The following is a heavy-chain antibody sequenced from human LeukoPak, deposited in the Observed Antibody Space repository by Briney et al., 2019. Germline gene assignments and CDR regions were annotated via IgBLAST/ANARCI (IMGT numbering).Heavy chain of an antibody. CDR1: GGSISSSSSY. J-gene: IGHJ5*02. D-gene: IGHD6-19*01. CDR2: IYYSGST. V-gene: IGHV4-39*07. Sequence: TSETLSLTCTVSGGSISSSSSYWGWIRQPPGKGLEWIGSIYYSGSTYYNPSLKSRVTISVDTSKNQFSLKLSSVTAADTAVYYCARDKGEYSSGWYFQTNWFDPWGQGTLVTVSS. CDR3: ARDKGEYSSGWYFQTNWFDP.